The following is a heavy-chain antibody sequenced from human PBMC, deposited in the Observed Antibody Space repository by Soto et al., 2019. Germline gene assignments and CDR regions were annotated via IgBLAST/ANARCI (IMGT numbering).Heavy chain of an antibody. V-gene: IGHV4-4*02. Sequence: SETLSLTCAVSGGSISSSNWWSWVRQPPGKGLEWIGEIYHSGSTNYNPSLKSRVTISVDKSKNQFSLKLSSVTAADTAVYYCARDHPNYYDSSGYPNYYYYGMDVWGQGTTVTVSS. J-gene: IGHJ6*02. CDR2: IYHSGST. D-gene: IGHD3-22*01. CDR3: ARDHPNYYDSSGYPNYYYYGMDV. CDR1: GGSISSSNW.